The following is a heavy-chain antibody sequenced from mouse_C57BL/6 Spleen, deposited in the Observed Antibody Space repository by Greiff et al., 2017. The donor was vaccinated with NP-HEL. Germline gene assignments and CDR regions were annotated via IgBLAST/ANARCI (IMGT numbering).Heavy chain of an antibody. J-gene: IGHJ4*01. CDR2: INPGSGGT. Sequence: QVQLQQSGAELVRPGTSVKVSCKASGYAFTNYLIEWVKQRPGQGLEWIGVINPGSGGTNYNEKFKGKATLTADKSSSTAYMQLSSLTSEDSAVYFCARENDYYAMDYWGQGTSVTVSS. CDR1: GYAFTNYL. CDR3: ARENDYYAMDY. V-gene: IGHV1-54*01.